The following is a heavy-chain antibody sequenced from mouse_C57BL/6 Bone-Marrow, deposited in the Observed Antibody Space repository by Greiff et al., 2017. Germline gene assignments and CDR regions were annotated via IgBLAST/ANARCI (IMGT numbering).Heavy chain of an antibody. CDR2: IWGVGST. Sequence: QVHVKQSGPGLVAPSQSLSITCTVSGFSLTSYGVDWVRQSPGKGLEWLGVIWGVGSTNYNSALKSRLSISKDNSKSQVFLKMNSLQTDDTAMYYCASSRDYYGSSYGFAYWGQGTLVTVSA. J-gene: IGHJ3*01. V-gene: IGHV2-6*01. CDR1: GFSLTSYG. CDR3: ASSRDYYGSSYGFAY. D-gene: IGHD1-1*01.